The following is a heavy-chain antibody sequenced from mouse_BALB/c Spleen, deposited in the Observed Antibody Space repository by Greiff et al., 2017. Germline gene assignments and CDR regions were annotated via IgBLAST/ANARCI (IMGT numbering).Heavy chain of an antibody. D-gene: IGHD2-1*01. CDR3: ARYGNYVEFAY. CDR2: INPYNDGT. CDR1: GYTFTSYV. J-gene: IGHJ3*01. Sequence: EVKLQESGPELVKPGASVKMSCKASGYTFTSYVMHWVKQKPGQGLEWIGYINPYNDGTKYNEKFKGKATLTSDKSSSTAYMELSSLTSEDSAVYYCARYGNYVEFAYWGQGTLVTVSA. V-gene: IGHV1-14*01.